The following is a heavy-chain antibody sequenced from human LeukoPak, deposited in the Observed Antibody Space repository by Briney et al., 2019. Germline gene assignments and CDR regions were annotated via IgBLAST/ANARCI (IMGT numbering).Heavy chain of an antibody. J-gene: IGHJ3*02. V-gene: IGHV3-7*01. Sequence: GGSLRLSCAASGFTFSSYWMTWVRQASGKGPEWVANIKEDGSERYYVDSVKGRFTISRDNAKNSLYLQMYSLRAEDTAAYYCARERVTAYSYASAHDAFDIWGQGTMVTVSS. D-gene: IGHD5-18*01. CDR3: ARERVTAYSYASAHDAFDI. CDR1: GFTFSSYW. CDR2: IKEDGSER.